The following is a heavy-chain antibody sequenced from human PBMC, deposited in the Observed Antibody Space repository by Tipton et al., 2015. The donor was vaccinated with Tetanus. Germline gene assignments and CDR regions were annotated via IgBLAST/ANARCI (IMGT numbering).Heavy chain of an antibody. CDR3: ARDTYYQSHHYNYFDF. D-gene: IGHD5-24*01. J-gene: IGHJ4*02. CDR2: IWFDGSRA. CDR1: GFTISSYW. Sequence: SLRLSCEASGFTISSYWMHWVRRAPGTGLEWVAAIWFDGSRAEYADSVQGRFTISRDNSRSMVYLQMDSLRDEDTGVFYCARDTYYQSHHYNYFDFWGQGVRVTVSS. V-gene: IGHV3-33*08.